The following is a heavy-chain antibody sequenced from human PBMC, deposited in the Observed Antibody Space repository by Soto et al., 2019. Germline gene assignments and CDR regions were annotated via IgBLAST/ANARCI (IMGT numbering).Heavy chain of an antibody. D-gene: IGHD2-15*01. Sequence: GASVKVSCKASGYTFTSYGISWVRQAPGQGLERMGWISAYNANTNYAQKLQGRVSMTTDTSTTTAYMELRSLRSDDTAVYYCARDMVVAETPLDNYAVDYWGQGTLVTVSS. CDR2: ISAYNANT. J-gene: IGHJ4*02. V-gene: IGHV1-18*01. CDR3: ARDMVVAETPLDNYAVDY. CDR1: GYTFTSYG.